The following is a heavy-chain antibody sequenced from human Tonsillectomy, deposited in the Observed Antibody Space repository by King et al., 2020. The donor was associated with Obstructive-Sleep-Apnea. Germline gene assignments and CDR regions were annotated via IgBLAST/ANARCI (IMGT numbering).Heavy chain of an antibody. Sequence: VQLVESGGGLVQPGESLRLSCEAAGFIFSDHYMDWVRQAPGKGLVWGGRVKNNDNKYNTDYDASVQGRLTIARDDSKRSLYLQMSGLKTEDTAVYYCARDLGSPTVGARWGQGTLVTVSS. CDR1: GFIFSDHY. CDR2: VKNNDNKYNT. V-gene: IGHV3-72*01. D-gene: IGHD1-26*01. CDR3: ARDLGSPTVGAR. J-gene: IGHJ4*02.